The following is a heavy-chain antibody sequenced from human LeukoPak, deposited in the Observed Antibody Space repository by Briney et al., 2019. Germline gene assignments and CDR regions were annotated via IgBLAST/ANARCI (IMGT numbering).Heavy chain of an antibody. V-gene: IGHV1-8*01. Sequence: ASVKVSCKASGYTFTSYDINWVRQATGQGLEWMGWMNPNSGNTGYAQKFQGRVTMTRNTSTSTAYMELSSLRSEDTAVYYCARFDWAIYYYYYYGMDVWGQGTTVTVSS. J-gene: IGHJ6*02. D-gene: IGHD3-9*01. CDR3: ARFDWAIYYYYYYGMDV. CDR2: MNPNSGNT. CDR1: GYTFTSYD.